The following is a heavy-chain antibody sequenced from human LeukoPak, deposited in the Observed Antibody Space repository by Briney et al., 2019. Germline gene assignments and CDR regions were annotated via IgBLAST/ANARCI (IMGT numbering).Heavy chain of an antibody. CDR1: GFTFSSFE. V-gene: IGHV3-48*03. Sequence: GGSLRLSCAASGFTFSSFEMNWVRQAPGKRLEWLSYISSAGLTIYYADSVKGRFTNSRDNAKNSLYLQMNSLRAEDTAVYYCVREVCTGGRCYAAFDIWGQGTMVTVSS. CDR3: VREVCTGGRCYAAFDI. D-gene: IGHD2-15*01. CDR2: ISSAGLTI. J-gene: IGHJ3*02.